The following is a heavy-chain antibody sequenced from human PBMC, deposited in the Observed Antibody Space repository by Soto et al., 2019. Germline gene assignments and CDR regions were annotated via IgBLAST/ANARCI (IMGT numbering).Heavy chain of an antibody. D-gene: IGHD3-3*01. CDR1: GGSISSSSYY. J-gene: IGHJ4*02. CDR2: IYYSGST. V-gene: IGHV4-39*01. Sequence: PSETLSLTCTVSGGSISSSSYYWGWIRQPPGKGLEWIGSIYYSGSTYYNPSLKSRVTISVDTSKNQFSLKLSSVTAADTAVYYCARLGSMEWLLNYWGQGTLVTVSS. CDR3: ARLGSMEWLLNY.